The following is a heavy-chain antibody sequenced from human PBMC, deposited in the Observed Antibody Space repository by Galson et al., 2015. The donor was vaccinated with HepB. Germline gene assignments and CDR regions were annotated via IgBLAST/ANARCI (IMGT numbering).Heavy chain of an antibody. V-gene: IGHV3-30*04. CDR2: ISYVEDFK. CDR3: ARDPHYRSGWYTLDN. Sequence: SLRLSCAASGFTFPTYAMHWVRQAPGKGLEWLAVISYVEDFKYYADSAKGRFTISRDNSESTLYLQMNSLRPDDTAVYYCARDPHYRSGWYTLDNWGQGTLVTVSS. J-gene: IGHJ4*02. D-gene: IGHD6-19*01. CDR1: GFTFPTYA.